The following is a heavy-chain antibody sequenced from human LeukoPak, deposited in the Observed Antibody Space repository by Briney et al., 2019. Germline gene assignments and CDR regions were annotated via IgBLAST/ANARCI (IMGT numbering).Heavy chain of an antibody. V-gene: IGHV4-59*01. D-gene: IGHD3-22*01. CDR1: GASISSSY. Sequence: SETLSLTCTVSGASISSSYWSWIRQPPGKRLEWIGYIYYNGNTNSNPSLKSRVTISADTFKNRFSLKLSSVTAADTAIYYCVRGNYDNRGYSNAFDIWGQGTMVTVSS. CDR2: IYYNGNT. J-gene: IGHJ3*02. CDR3: VRGNYDNRGYSNAFDI.